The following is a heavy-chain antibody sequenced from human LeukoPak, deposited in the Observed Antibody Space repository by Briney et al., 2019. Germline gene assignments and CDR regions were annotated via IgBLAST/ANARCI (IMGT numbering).Heavy chain of an antibody. CDR2: FSYSGST. D-gene: IGHD1-26*01. CDR3: ARMYSGTSYYFDY. CDR1: GVSIGTYY. J-gene: IGHJ4*02. Sequence: SETLSHTCSVSGVSIGTYYWIWIRQPPAKGLEWMGFFSYSGSTKYNPSLKSRVTMSVDTSKNQFSLKLSSVTAADTAVYYCARMYSGTSYYFDYWGQGTLVTVSS. V-gene: IGHV4-59*01.